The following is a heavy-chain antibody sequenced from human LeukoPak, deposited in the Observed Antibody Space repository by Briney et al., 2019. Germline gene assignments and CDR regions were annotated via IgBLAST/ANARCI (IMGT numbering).Heavy chain of an antibody. V-gene: IGHV4-34*01. J-gene: IGHJ3*02. D-gene: IGHD3-22*01. CDR3: ARCAGVIDSSGYDAFDI. CDR1: GFTFDDYA. CDR2: INHSGST. Sequence: PGGSLRLSCAASGFTFDDYAMHWIRQPPGKGLEWIGEINHSGSTNYNPSLKSRVTISVDTSKNQFSLKLSSVTAADTAVYYCARCAGVIDSSGYDAFDIWGQGTMVTVSS.